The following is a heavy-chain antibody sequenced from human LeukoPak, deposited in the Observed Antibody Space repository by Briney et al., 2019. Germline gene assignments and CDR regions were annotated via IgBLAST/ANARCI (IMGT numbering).Heavy chain of an antibody. D-gene: IGHD3-9*01. CDR3: ARGLRDILTGYTLDY. CDR2: INHSGST. Sequence: SETLSLTCAVYGGSFSGYYWSWIRQPPGKGLEWIGEINHSGSTYYNPSLKSRVTISVDTSKNQFSLKLSSVTAADTAVYYCARGLRDILTGYTLDYWGQGTLVTVSS. V-gene: IGHV4-34*01. CDR1: GGSFSGYY. J-gene: IGHJ4*02.